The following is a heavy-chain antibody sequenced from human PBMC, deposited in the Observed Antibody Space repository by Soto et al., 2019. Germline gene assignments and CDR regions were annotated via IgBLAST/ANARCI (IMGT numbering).Heavy chain of an antibody. CDR2: INPYSGGA. D-gene: IGHD3-10*01. J-gene: IGHJ3*02. Sequence: QVQLVQSGAEVKKPGASVKVSCEASGYTFTDYFIHWVRQAPGQGLEWIGWINPYSGGADLSQKFQCRVTMTSDASISTAYMEVSSLKSDATALFYCGILMHYSHSGGSSHSGFDMWGQGPLVGVSS. V-gene: IGHV1-2*02. CDR1: GYTFTDYF. CDR3: GILMHYSHSGGSSHSGFDM.